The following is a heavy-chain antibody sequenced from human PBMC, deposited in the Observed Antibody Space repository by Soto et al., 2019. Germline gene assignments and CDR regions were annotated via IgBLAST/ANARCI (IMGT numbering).Heavy chain of an antibody. CDR2: IYYTGNK. D-gene: IGHD6-6*01. CDR1: GGAISIANYY. Sequence: SDTVSLTCTVSGGAISIANYYWVWIRQAPGKALEWIVTIYYTGNKNYNPSLESRVTMSVDTSKNQFSLKLSSVTPTDTAVYYCARRSSSSLGSLFDPWGRGSLVTVPS. J-gene: IGHJ5*02. CDR3: ARRSSSSLGSLFDP. V-gene: IGHV4-39*01.